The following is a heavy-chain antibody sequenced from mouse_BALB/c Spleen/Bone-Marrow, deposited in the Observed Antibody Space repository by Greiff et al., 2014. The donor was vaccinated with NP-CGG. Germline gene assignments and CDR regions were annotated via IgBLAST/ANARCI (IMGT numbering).Heavy chain of an antibody. CDR3: ARLLLYYYAMDY. CDR1: GYSFTGYT. D-gene: IGHD1-1*01. J-gene: IGHJ4*01. CDR2: INPYNGGT. Sequence: EVHLVESGPELVKPGASMKISCKASGYSFTGYTMNWVKQSHGKNLEWIGLINPYNGGTNYNQKFKDKATLTVDRSSSTAYMELLSLTSEDSAVYYCARLLLYYYAMDYWGQGTSVTVSS. V-gene: IGHV1-25*01.